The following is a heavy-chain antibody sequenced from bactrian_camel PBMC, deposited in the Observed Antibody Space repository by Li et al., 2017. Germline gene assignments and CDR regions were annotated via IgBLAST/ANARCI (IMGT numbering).Heavy chain of an antibody. V-gene: IGHV3S53*01. CDR2: TGPSTT. Sequence: VQLVESGGGSVEAGGSLTLSCVASGVIISSYSMAWFRQVPGKEREEVAATGPSTTKYADSVKGRFTLSKDNDKNIQYLQMNSLKPEDTAMYYCASETTGPVPATGCHYGYWGQGTQVTVS. D-gene: IGHD5*01. CDR3: ASETTGPVPATGCHYGY. J-gene: IGHJ6*01. CDR1: GVIISSYS.